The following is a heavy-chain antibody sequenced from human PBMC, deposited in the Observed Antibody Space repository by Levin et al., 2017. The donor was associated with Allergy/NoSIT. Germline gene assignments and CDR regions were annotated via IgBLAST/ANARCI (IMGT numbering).Heavy chain of an antibody. CDR1: GFTFSVYS. CDR2: ISHTGDTV. CDR3: GRDRGHCSGGRCYRYMDG. D-gene: IGHD2-15*01. J-gene: IGHJ6*03. Sequence: GGSLRLSCAASGFTFSVYSISWVRQAPGEGLEWVSYISHTGDTVYNADSVKGRFTISRDNARNSVFVQLNSLRDEDTAVYYCGRDRGHCSGGRCYRYMDGWGKGTTVTVSS. V-gene: IGHV3-48*02.